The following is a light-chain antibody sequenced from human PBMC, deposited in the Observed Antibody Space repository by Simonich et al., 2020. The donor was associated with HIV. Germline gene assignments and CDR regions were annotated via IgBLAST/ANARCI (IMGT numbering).Light chain of an antibody. CDR2: WAS. CDR3: QQYYSSPLT. V-gene: IGKV4-1*01. J-gene: IGKJ4*01. CDR1: QSVLYSSNNKNY. Sequence: DIVMTQSPDSLAVSLGERANINLKSSQSVLYSSNNKNYLAWYQQKPGQPPKLLIYWASTRESGVPDRFSGSRSGTDFTLTISSLQAVDVAVYYCQQYYSSPLTFGGGTKVQIK.